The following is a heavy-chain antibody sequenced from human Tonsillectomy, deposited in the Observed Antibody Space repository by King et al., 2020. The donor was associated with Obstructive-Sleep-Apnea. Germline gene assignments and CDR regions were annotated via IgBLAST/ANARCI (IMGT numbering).Heavy chain of an antibody. D-gene: IGHD3-10*01. CDR3: ARVTMVRGVLDAFDI. V-gene: IGHV3-48*04. Sequence: VQLVQSGGGLVQPGGSLRLSCAASGFTFSSYSMNCVRQAPGKGLEWGSYISSSSSPIYYADSAKGRFTIYRDNAKKSLYLQMNSRSAEDTAVYYCARVTMVRGVLDAFDIWGQGTMVTVSS. CDR2: ISSSSSPI. CDR1: GFTFSSYS. J-gene: IGHJ3*02.